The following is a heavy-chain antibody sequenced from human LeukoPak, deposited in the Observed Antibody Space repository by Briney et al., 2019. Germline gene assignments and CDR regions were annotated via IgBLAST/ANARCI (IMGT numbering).Heavy chain of an antibody. CDR3: AKGGWLDDY. J-gene: IGHJ4*02. V-gene: IGHV3-23*01. D-gene: IGHD6-19*01. Sequence: PGGSLRLSCVASGFTFNKYDMSWVRQAPGKGLEWVSVINTSGGGTNYADSVKGRFTISRDDSKNTLYLQMNSLRVEDTAVYYCAKGGWLDDYWGQGSLVTVSS. CDR1: GFTFNKYD. CDR2: INTSGGGT.